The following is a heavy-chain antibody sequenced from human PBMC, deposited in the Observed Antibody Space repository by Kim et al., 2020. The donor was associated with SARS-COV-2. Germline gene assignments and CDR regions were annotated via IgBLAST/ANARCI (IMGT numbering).Heavy chain of an antibody. CDR3: ARWQHGGPAEYFQH. CDR1: GITFSNFN. D-gene: IGHD2-15*01. Sequence: GGSLRLSCAASGITFSNFNMSWVRQAPGKGLEWVSYISTSSTTIYYADSVKGRFTISRDNDKNSLYLQMNSLRDEDTAVYYCARWQHGGPAEYFQHWGQGTLVTVSS. CDR2: ISTSSTTI. J-gene: IGHJ1*01. V-gene: IGHV3-48*02.